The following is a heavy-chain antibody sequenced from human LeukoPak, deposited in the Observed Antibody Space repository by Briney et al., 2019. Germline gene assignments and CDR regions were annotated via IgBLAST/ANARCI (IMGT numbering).Heavy chain of an antibody. V-gene: IGHV1-18*01. D-gene: IGHD3-22*01. CDR1: GYTFTSYG. J-gene: IGHJ5*02. Sequence: ASVTVSCKASGYTFTSYGISWVRQAPGQGVEWMGWISAYNGNTNYAQKLQGRVTMTTDTSTSTAYMELRSLRSDDTAVYYCARVDYYYDSSGYYKRDWFDPWGQGTLVTVSS. CDR3: ARVDYYYDSSGYYKRDWFDP. CDR2: ISAYNGNT.